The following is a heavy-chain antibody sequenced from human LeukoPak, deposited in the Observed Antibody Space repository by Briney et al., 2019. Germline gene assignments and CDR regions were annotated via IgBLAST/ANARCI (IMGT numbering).Heavy chain of an antibody. Sequence: GASVKVSCKASGYTLTSYDINWVRQATGQGLEWMGWMNPNSGNTGYAQKFQGRVTMTRNTSISTAYMELSSLRSEDTAVYYCARGLYLQRIAVAGTLGYWGQGTLVTVSS. CDR2: MNPNSGNT. D-gene: IGHD6-19*01. CDR3: ARGLYLQRIAVAGTLGY. J-gene: IGHJ4*02. V-gene: IGHV1-8*01. CDR1: GYTLTSYD.